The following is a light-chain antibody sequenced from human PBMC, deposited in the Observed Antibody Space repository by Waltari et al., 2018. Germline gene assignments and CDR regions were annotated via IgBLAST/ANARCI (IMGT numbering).Light chain of an antibody. Sequence: QAGLTQPPSVSKNLRQTATLTCTGNRNNVGNQGAAWLQQHQGHPPNLLSDRNNNRPSGISERFSASRSGNTATLTITGLQPEDEAHYYCTAWDNNLSAYLFGTGTEVTVL. CDR1: RNNVGNQG. V-gene: IGLV10-54*04. CDR3: TAWDNNLSAYL. CDR2: RNN. J-gene: IGLJ1*01.